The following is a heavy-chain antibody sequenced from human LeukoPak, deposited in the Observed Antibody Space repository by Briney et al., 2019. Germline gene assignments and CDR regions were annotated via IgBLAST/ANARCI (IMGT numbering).Heavy chain of an antibody. CDR2: IHHSGST. CDR1: GGSIRSYY. J-gene: IGHJ4*02. D-gene: IGHD3-22*01. Sequence: SETLSLTCTVSGGSIRSYYWGWIRQPPGKGLEWIGDIHHSGSTDYKPSLKSRVTISVDTSKNQFSLKLSSVTAADTAVYHCARRGYYYDSRGYYDFYYWGQGTLVTVSS. CDR3: ARRGYYYDSRGYYDFYY. V-gene: IGHV4-59*01.